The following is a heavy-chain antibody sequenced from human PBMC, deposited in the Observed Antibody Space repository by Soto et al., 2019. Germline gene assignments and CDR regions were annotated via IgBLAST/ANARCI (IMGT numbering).Heavy chain of an antibody. CDR3: ARGFKYDIVNSSDLKWFDS. Sequence: QVRLVQPGPEVKKPGSSVKVSCKASGDAFTTYTISWLRQAPGKGLEWMGRVIPILGLPNYAQNCRDRATITADKSSSTAYMELRSLRSEETAIYYCARGFKYDIVNSSDLKWFDSWGQGTRVTVSS. J-gene: IGHJ5*01. CDR2: VIPILGLP. CDR1: GDAFTTYT. D-gene: IGHD3-9*01. V-gene: IGHV1-69*02.